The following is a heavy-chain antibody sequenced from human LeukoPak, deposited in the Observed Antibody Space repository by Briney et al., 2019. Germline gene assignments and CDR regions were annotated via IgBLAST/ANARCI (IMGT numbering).Heavy chain of an antibody. CDR1: GFSFITYN. Sequence: PGGSLRLSCAASGFSFITYNMNWVRQAPGKGLEWVSSISSTSSYIYYADSVKGRFTISRDNAKNSLYLQMNSLRAEDTAVYRCSGSPDYYYYYYMDVWGKGTTVTISS. CDR2: ISSTSSYI. V-gene: IGHV3-21*01. D-gene: IGHD1-26*01. CDR3: SGSPDYYYYYYMDV. J-gene: IGHJ6*03.